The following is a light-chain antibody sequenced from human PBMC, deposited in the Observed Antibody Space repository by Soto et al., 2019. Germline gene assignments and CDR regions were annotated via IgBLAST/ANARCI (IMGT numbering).Light chain of an antibody. CDR1: LFIANH. CDR2: AAS. V-gene: IGKV3-20*01. J-gene: IGKJ4*01. CDR3: QQYGSSLT. Sequence: IVVTQSPATLSVSPGERVTFSCKSSLFIANHLAWYQHKPGQSPRLLIHAASTGAPGVPARFSGSGSGTDFTLAISRLELEDFAVYYCQQYGSSLTFGGGTKVDIK.